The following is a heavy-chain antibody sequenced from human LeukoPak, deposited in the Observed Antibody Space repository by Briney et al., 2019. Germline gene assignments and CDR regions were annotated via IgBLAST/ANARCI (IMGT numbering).Heavy chain of an antibody. V-gene: IGHV3-66*01. CDR3: ARVKDQLLLGFDY. J-gene: IGHJ4*02. CDR1: GFTVNSNY. D-gene: IGHD2-2*01. Sequence: PGGSRRLSCAASGFTVNSNYMSWVRQAPGKGLEWVSVNYSGGSTYYADSVKGRFTISRDNSKNTLYLQMNSLRAEDTAVYYCARVKDQLLLGFDYWGQGTLVTVSS. CDR2: NYSGGST.